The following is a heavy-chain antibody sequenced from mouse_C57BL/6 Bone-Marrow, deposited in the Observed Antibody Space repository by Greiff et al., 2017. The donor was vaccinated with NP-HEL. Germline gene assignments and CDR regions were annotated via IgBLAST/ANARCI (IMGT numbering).Heavy chain of an antibody. CDR1: GYTFTSYW. CDR3: ARGNYDGAWFAY. J-gene: IGHJ3*01. CDR2: IFPGSGST. D-gene: IGHD1-2*01. V-gene: IGHV1-56*01. Sequence: QVQLQQSGPELVRPGASVKISCKASGYTFTSYWMHWVRQRPGQGLEWIGEIFPGSGSTYYNEKFKGKATLTVDKSSSTAYMQLSSLTSEDSAVYFCARGNYDGAWFAYWGQGTLVTVSA.